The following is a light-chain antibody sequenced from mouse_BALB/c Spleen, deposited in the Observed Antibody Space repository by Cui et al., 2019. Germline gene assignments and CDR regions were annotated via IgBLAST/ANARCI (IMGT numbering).Light chain of an antibody. Sequence: QIVLTQSPAIMSASPGKKATITCSASLSVSYMHWFQQKPGTSPKLWIYSTSNLASGVPARFSGSGSGSSYSLTISRMEAEDAATYYCQQRSSYPFTFGSGTKLEIK. V-gene: IGKV4-57*01. CDR1: LSVSY. J-gene: IGKJ4*01. CDR2: STS. CDR3: QQRSSYPFT.